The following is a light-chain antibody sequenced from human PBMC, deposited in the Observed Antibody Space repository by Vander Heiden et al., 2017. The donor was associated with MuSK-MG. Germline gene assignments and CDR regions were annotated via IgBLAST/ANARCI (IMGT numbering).Light chain of an antibody. V-gene: IGKV3-11*01. CDR2: EAS. CDR3: QQRKDWPPIT. CDR1: QSVDTY. Sequence: ETVLTQSPATLSLSPGERASLSCRASQSVDTYLAWYQQKPGQAPRLLIYEASNRATGIPARFSGSGSGTDFTLTISSLEPEDFAVYYCQQRKDWPPITFGQGTRLEIK. J-gene: IGKJ5*01.